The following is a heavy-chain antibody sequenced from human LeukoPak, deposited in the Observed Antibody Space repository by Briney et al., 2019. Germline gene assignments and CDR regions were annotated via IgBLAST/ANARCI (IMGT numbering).Heavy chain of an antibody. CDR2: ISSSGGSS. V-gene: IGHV3-23*01. CDR3: AKRGSGWYFDS. J-gene: IGHJ4*02. CDR1: GFTFNNYA. Sequence: PGGSLRLSCAASGFTFNNYAMSWVRQAPGVGLEWGLQWLSGISSSGGSSFYADSVKGRFTISRDNSENVLYLQINNLRADDSAIYYCAKRGSGWYFDSWGQGTLVTVSS. D-gene: IGHD6-19*01.